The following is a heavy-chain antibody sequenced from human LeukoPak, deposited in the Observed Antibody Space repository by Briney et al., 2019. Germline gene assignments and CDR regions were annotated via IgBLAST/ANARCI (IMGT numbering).Heavy chain of an antibody. D-gene: IGHD3-22*01. CDR2: MYYSGST. Sequence: SETLSLTCTVSGGSISSGDYYWSWIRQPPGKGLEWIGYMYYSGSTYYNPSLKSRATISVDRSKNQFSLKLSSVTAADTAVYYCARPYYYDSRIDPWGQGTLVTVSS. J-gene: IGHJ5*02. CDR3: ARPYYYDSRIDP. V-gene: IGHV4-30-4*01. CDR1: GGSISSGDYY.